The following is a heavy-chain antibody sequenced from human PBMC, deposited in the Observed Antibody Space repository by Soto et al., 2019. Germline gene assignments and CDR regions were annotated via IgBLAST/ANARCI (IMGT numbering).Heavy chain of an antibody. D-gene: IGHD6-19*01. Sequence: GGSLRLSCAASGFTFSSYGMHWVRQAPGKGLEWVAVISYDGSNKYYADSVKGRFTISRDNSKNTLYLQMNSLRAEDTAVYYCAKGQKEWLVIRYGMDVWGQGTTVTVS. V-gene: IGHV3-30*18. J-gene: IGHJ6*02. CDR2: ISYDGSNK. CDR3: AKGQKEWLVIRYGMDV. CDR1: GFTFSSYG.